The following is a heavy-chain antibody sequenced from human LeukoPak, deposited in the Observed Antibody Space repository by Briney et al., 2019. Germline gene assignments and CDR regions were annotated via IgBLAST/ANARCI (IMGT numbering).Heavy chain of an antibody. Sequence: GGSLRLSCAASGFTFSGYAMHWVRQAPGKGLEWVGRIRRKGNSYASAYAVSGRGTFSRASDDTSNPAYLQIHSLKTAATPVFYCTQAAIHVDYWGQGTLVTVSS. D-gene: IGHD2-2*02. V-gene: IGHV3-73*01. J-gene: IGHJ4*02. CDR3: TQAAIHVDY. CDR2: IRRKGNSYAS. CDR1: GFTFSGYA.